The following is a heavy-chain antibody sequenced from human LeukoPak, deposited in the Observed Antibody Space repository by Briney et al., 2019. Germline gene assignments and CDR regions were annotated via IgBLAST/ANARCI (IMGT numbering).Heavy chain of an antibody. D-gene: IGHD3-22*01. CDR1: GFTVSSYG. V-gene: IGHV3-23*01. CDR3: AKDRKYYDSSGYDPDAFDI. CDR2: ISGSGGST. Sequence: PGGSLRLSCAVSGFTVSSYGMTWVRQAPGKGLEWVSAISGSGGSTYYAESVKGRFTLSRDNSKNTLYLQMNSQRAEDTAVYYCAKDRKYYDSSGYDPDAFDIWGQGTMVTVSS. J-gene: IGHJ3*02.